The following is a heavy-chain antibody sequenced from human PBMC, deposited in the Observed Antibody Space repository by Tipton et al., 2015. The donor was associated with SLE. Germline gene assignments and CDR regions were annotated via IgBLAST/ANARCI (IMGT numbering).Heavy chain of an antibody. CDR3: ARERTQNWDRFDV. D-gene: IGHD7-27*01. J-gene: IGHJ3*01. V-gene: IGHV4-39*07. Sequence: GLVKPSETLSLTCTVSGGSITTTSYYWGWIRQPPGKGLEWIGTIYYTGSTNYNPSLKSRVTISVDTSKNQFSLNLSSVTAADTAVYFCARERTQNWDRFDVWGHGTMVTVSS. CDR1: GGSITTTSYY. CDR2: IYYTGST.